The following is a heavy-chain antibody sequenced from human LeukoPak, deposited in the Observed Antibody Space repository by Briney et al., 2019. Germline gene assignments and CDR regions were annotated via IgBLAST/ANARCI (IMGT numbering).Heavy chain of an antibody. V-gene: IGHV3-7*01. D-gene: IGHD2-8*01. CDR1: GFSFSTYW. CDR2: IKQDGSEK. Sequence: GGSLRLSCVASGFSFSTYWMSWVRQSPGKGLEWVANIKQDGSEKYYVDSVKGRFTISRDNAKNSVYLQMNRLRVEDTAVYYCARRSYRGVIGVYYYCYMDVWGKGTPLTVSS. J-gene: IGHJ6*03. CDR3: ARRSYRGVIGVYYYCYMDV.